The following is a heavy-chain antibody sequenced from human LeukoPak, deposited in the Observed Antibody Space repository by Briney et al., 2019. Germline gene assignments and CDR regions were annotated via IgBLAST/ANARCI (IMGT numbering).Heavy chain of an antibody. V-gene: IGHV3-49*04. CDR2: IRSKAYGVTT. Sequence: PGRSLRLSWAASGFTFSDYYMSWVRQAPGKGLEWVGFIRSKAYGVTTEHAASVKGRFTISRDDSKSIAYLQMNSLKTEDTAVYYCSRADYYGSGSPISLDVWGKGTTVTVSS. J-gene: IGHJ6*04. CDR1: GFTFSDYY. D-gene: IGHD3-10*01. CDR3: SRADYYGSGSPISLDV.